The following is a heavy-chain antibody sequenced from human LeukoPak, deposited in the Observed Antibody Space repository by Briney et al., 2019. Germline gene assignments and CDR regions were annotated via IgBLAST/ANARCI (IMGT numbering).Heavy chain of an antibody. V-gene: IGHV3-74*01. J-gene: IGHJ6*02. D-gene: IGHD3-16*01. Sequence: PGGSLRLSCAASGFSFSSSWMHWVRQAPGTGLVWVSRINSDGSTTNYADSVKGRFTISRDNAMSTLYLQMNSLRAEDTAVCYCARDFGPYGMDVWGQGTTVTVSS. CDR1: GFSFSSSW. CDR2: INSDGSTT. CDR3: ARDFGPYGMDV.